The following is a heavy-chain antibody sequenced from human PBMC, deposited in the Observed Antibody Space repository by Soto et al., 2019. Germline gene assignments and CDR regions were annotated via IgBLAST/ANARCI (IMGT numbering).Heavy chain of an antibody. CDR2: ISWNSGSI. CDR1: GFTFDDYA. CDR3: AKDFFTYYDILTGPFDY. J-gene: IGHJ4*02. Sequence: GGSLRLSCAASGFTFDDYAMHWVRQAPGKGLEWVSGISWNSGSIGYADSVKGRFTISRDNAKNSLYLQMNSLRAEDTALYYCAKDFFTYYDILTGPFDYWGQGTLVPVSS. D-gene: IGHD3-9*01. V-gene: IGHV3-9*01.